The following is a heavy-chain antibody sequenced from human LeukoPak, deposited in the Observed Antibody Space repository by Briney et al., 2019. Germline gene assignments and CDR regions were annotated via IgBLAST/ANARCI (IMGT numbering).Heavy chain of an antibody. V-gene: IGHV3-53*01. CDR3: ASSGSYGAFDI. Sequence: GGSLRLSCAASGFTVSSNYMSWVRQAPGKGLEWVSVIYSGGSTYYADSVKGRFTISRDDSKNTLYLQMNSLRAEDTAVYYCASSGSYGAFDIWGQGTMVTVSS. D-gene: IGHD1-26*01. CDR2: IYSGGST. CDR1: GFTVSSNY. J-gene: IGHJ3*02.